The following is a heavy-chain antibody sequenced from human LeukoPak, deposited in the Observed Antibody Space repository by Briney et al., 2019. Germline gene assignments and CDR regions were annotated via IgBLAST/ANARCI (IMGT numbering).Heavy chain of an antibody. J-gene: IGHJ4*02. D-gene: IGHD3-22*01. Sequence: SETLSLTCAVYGGSFSGYYWSWIRQPPGKGLEWIGEINHSGSTNYNPSLKSRVTISVDTSKNQFSLKLSSVTAADTAVYYCARDRYYYDSSGYVFDYWGQGTLVTVSS. V-gene: IGHV4-34*01. CDR2: INHSGST. CDR1: GGSFSGYY. CDR3: ARDRYYYDSSGYVFDY.